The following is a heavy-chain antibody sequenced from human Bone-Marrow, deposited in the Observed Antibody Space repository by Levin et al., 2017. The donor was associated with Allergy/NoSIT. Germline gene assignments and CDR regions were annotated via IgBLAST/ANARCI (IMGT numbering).Heavy chain of an antibody. Sequence: SETLSLTCAVSGSSMSSDYYWGWIRQPPGKGLEWIGNINESGSTKYNPSLKSRFTIPVDTSKNQFSLQLNSVTAADTAVYYCASHHCATAACSVLLFDFWGQGSLVTVSS. V-gene: IGHV4-38-2*01. J-gene: IGHJ4*02. CDR1: GSSMSSDYY. CDR2: INESGST. D-gene: IGHD2-15*01. CDR3: ASHHCATAACSVLLFDF.